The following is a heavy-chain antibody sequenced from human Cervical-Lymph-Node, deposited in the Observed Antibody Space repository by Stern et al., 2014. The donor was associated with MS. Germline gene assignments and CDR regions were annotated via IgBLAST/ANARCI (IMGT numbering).Heavy chain of an antibody. CDR1: GDTFSSYA. CDR2: ITPVFGTT. Sequence: VQLEESGAEVKRPGSSVKVSCKASGDTFSSYAINWVRQAPGQGLEWMGGITPVFGTTNYAQKFQGRVSITADRSTSTAYLELRTLTSEDTSVYFCARGGGLVAYFDSWGQGTLVTVSS. J-gene: IGHJ4*02. D-gene: IGHD2-8*02. CDR3: ARGGGLVAYFDS. V-gene: IGHV1-69*06.